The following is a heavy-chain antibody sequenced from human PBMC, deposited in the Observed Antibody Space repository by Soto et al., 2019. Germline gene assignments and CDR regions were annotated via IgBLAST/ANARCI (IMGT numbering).Heavy chain of an antibody. J-gene: IGHJ6*02. V-gene: IGHV2-5*02. Sequence: SGPTLVNPPQTLTLTCTFSAFSLSTGGVGVGWIRQPPGKALEWLALIYWDDDKRYSPSLRSRLTITKDTSKNQVVLTMTNMDPVDTATYYCIQSRFGGDCLQSYASYYYYGMDVWGQGTTVTVSS. CDR1: AFSLSTGGVG. CDR3: IQSRFGGDCLQSYASYYYYGMDV. CDR2: IYWDDDK. D-gene: IGHD2-21*02.